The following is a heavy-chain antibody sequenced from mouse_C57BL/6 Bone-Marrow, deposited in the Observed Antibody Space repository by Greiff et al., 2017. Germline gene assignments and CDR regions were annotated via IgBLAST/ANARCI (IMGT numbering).Heavy chain of an antibody. D-gene: IGHD2-4*01. J-gene: IGHJ3*01. CDR3: ASMIYYDYAGAFAY. V-gene: IGHV2-2*01. Sequence: VQLQQSGPGLVQPSQSLSITCTVSGFSLTSYGVHWVRQSPGKGLEWLGVIWRGGSTDYNAAFISRLSISKDNPTSQVFFKMNSLQADDTAIYYCASMIYYDYAGAFAYWGQGTLVTVSA. CDR2: IWRGGST. CDR1: GFSLTSYG.